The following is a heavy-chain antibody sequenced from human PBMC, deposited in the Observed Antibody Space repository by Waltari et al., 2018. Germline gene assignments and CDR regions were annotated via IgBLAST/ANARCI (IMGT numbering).Heavy chain of an antibody. D-gene: IGHD4-17*01. Sequence: EVQLLESGGGLVQPGGSLRLSCAASGFSFSHYPMAWVRQAPGKGVEWVSTMNSDGRSRNYADAVKGRFTISRDKSQNTLDLQMNTLRAEDTAVYFCAKADFGDPFWYFDLWGRGTLVTVSA. CDR3: AKADFGDPFWYFDL. CDR1: GFSFSHYP. J-gene: IGHJ2*01. CDR2: MNSDGRSR. V-gene: IGHV3-23*01.